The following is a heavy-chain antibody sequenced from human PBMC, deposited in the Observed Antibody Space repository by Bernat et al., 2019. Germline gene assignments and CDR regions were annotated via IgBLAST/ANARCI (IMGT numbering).Heavy chain of an antibody. V-gene: IGHV3-23*01. Sequence: EVQLLESGGGLVQPGGSLRLSCSAAGFTFSFFAMGWVRPAPGQGLEWVSAISSTSDRTDYAVSVKGRFTVSRDNTKNTLYLQMNSLRAEDTAIYYCAKDGLRVSAYWYFDLWGRGALVTVSS. CDR1: GFTFSFFA. J-gene: IGHJ2*01. D-gene: IGHD4/OR15-4a*01. CDR2: ISSTSDRT. CDR3: AKDGLRVSAYWYFDL.